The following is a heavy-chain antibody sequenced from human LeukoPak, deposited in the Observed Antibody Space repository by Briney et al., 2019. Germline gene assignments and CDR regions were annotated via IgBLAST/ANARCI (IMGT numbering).Heavy chain of an antibody. Sequence: GGSLRLSCAASGFTFSSYAMHWVRQAPGKGLEWVAVISYDGSNKYYADSVKGRFTISRDNSKNTLYLQMNSLRAEDTAVYYCARSFDYWGQGTLVTVSS. J-gene: IGHJ4*02. CDR2: ISYDGSNK. CDR3: ARSFDY. V-gene: IGHV3-30*04. CDR1: GFTFSSYA.